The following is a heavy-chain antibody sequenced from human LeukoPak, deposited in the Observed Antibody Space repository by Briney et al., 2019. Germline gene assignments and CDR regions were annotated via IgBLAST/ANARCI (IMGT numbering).Heavy chain of an antibody. CDR1: GGSISSGAYY. Sequence: SETLSLTCTVSGGSISSGAYYWSWIRQHPGKGLEWIGYIYYNGGTYSNPSLESRIIMSVDTSKNQFSLKLRSVTAADTAVYYCARTPSKHYYDYWGQGTLVTVSS. J-gene: IGHJ4*02. V-gene: IGHV4-31*03. CDR2: IYYNGGT. CDR3: ARTPSKHYYDY.